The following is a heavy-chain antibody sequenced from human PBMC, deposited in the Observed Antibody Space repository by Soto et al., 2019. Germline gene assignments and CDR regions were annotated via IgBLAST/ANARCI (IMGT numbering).Heavy chain of an antibody. J-gene: IGHJ4*02. Sequence: QITLKESGPTLVKPTQTLTLTCNYSGFSLSSSGGGVGWIRQPPGRALEWLALVYWDDDRRYSPSLMSRLAPTSDTSKSQVGLTLTDMDPLDTATYSCVRMTRHAYGDYPFDHWGQRARVTVSA. CDR1: GFSLSSSGGG. V-gene: IGHV2-5*02. CDR2: VYWDDDR. CDR3: VRMTRHAYGDYPFDH. D-gene: IGHD4-17*01.